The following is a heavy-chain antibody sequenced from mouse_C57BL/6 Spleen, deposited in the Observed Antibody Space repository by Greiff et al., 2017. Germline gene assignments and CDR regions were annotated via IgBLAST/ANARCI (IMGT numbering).Heavy chain of an antibody. V-gene: IGHV5-16*01. D-gene: IGHD1-1*01. CDR2: INYDGSST. Sequence: EVHLVESEGGLVQPGSSMKLSCTASGFTFSDYYMAWVRQVPEKGLEWVANINYDGSSTYYLDSLKSRFIISRDNAKNILYLQMSSLKSEDTATYYCAREGGYYGSSPFAYWGQGTLVTVSA. CDR1: GFTFSDYY. J-gene: IGHJ3*01. CDR3: AREGGYYGSSPFAY.